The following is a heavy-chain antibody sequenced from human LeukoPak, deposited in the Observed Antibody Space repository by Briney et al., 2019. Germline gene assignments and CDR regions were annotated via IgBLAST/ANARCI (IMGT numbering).Heavy chain of an antibody. Sequence: GGSLRLSCAASGLTFSNYWMSWVRQAPGKGPEWVANIKEDGREQYYVDSVKGRFTISRDNAKNSLYLQMNSLRAEDTAVYYCATYQGYNYGPFDYWGQGTPVTVSS. CDR3: ATYQGYNYGPFDY. CDR1: GLTFSNYW. V-gene: IGHV3-7*05. D-gene: IGHD5-18*01. CDR2: IKEDGREQ. J-gene: IGHJ4*02.